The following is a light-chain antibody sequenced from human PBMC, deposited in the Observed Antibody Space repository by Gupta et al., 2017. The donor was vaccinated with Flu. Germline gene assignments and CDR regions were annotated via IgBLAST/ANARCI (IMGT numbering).Light chain of an antibody. Sequence: ENVLTQSPGTLYLSPGERATLSCRASQSVPRSYVAWYQQKRGQAPRLLISGASARATGIPDRFSGSGSGTEFTLTISRLEPEDFAVYYCQQEGSSIISFGGGTKVDIK. J-gene: IGKJ4*01. CDR1: QSVPRSY. CDR3: QQEGSSIIS. CDR2: GAS. V-gene: IGKV3-20*01.